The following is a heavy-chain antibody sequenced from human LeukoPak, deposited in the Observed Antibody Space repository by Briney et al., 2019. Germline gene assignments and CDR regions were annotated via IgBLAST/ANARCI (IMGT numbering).Heavy chain of an antibody. V-gene: IGHV3-23*01. CDR2: ISGSGGST. D-gene: IGHD6-19*01. J-gene: IGHJ3*02. Sequence: PGKGGEGGAAISGSGGSTYYADSVKGRFTIARENCKNRGYVQMNRLRAGDTGVYYCAKNSPRAGPQGIWGQGTMVTVSS. CDR3: AKNSPRAGPQGI.